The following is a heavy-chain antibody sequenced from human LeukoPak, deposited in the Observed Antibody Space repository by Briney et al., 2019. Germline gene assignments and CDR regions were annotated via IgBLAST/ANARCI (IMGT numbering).Heavy chain of an antibody. J-gene: IGHJ3*02. Sequence: SETLSLTCPVSGGSISSYYWSWIRQPPGKGLEWIGYIYYSGSTNYNPSLKSRVTISVDTSKNQFSLKLSSVTAADTAVYYCARETMAHAFDIWGQGTMVTVSS. CDR3: ARETMAHAFDI. D-gene: IGHD3-10*01. CDR1: GGSISSYY. V-gene: IGHV4-59*01. CDR2: IYYSGST.